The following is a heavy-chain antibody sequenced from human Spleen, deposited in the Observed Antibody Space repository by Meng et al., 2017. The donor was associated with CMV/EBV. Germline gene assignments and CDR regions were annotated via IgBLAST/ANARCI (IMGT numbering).Heavy chain of an antibody. Sequence: SCWASGYTFTSYGISWVRQAPGQGLEWMGWISAYNGNTNYAQKLQGRVTMTTDTSTSTAYMELRSLRSDDTAVYYCARRGDYNNWFDPWGQGTLVTVSS. CDR1: GYTFTSYG. CDR3: ARRGDYNNWFDP. V-gene: IGHV1-18*01. CDR2: ISAYNGNT. J-gene: IGHJ5*02. D-gene: IGHD3-16*01.